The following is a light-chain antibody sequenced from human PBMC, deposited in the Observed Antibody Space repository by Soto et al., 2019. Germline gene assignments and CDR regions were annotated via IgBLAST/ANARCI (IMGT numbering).Light chain of an antibody. CDR3: QQYYSSPYT. J-gene: IGKJ2*01. V-gene: IGKV4-1*01. CDR1: QSVLYDSNNKNY. Sequence: DFVMTQSPDSLAVSLGERATINCKSSQSVLYDSNNKNYLAWYQQKPGQPPKSLIYWASTRESGVPDRFNGSGSETDFTLTISSLQAEDVAVYFCQQYYSSPYTFGQGTKLEIK. CDR2: WAS.